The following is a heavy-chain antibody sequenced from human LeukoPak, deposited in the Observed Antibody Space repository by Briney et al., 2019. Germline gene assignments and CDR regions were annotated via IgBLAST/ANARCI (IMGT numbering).Heavy chain of an antibody. J-gene: IGHJ6*03. D-gene: IGHD5-18*01. CDR3: ARAIRGYSYGYYYFDYYMYV. V-gene: IGHV3-7*01. CDR1: GFIFGSYW. Sequence: GGSLRLSWTTSGFIFGSYWMNWVRQTQEKGLEWVATIRQDGSEIYYVDSVKGRFTISRDNAKNSLFLQMKSLRAEDTAVYYCARAIRGYSYGYYYFDYYMYVWGKGTTVTVSS. CDR2: IRQDGSEI.